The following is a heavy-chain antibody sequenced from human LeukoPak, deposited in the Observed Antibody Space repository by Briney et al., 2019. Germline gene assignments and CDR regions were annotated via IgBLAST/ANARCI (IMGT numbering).Heavy chain of an antibody. CDR1: GGSISSYY. CDR3: ARGLEYSSPDIYYFDY. CDR2: IYYSGST. D-gene: IGHD6-6*01. Sequence: SETLSLTCTVSGGSISSYYWSWIRQPPGKGLEWIGYIYYSGSTNYNPSLKSRVTISVDTSKNQFSLKLSSVTAADTAVYYCARGLEYSSPDIYYFDYWGQGTLVIVSS. V-gene: IGHV4-59*01. J-gene: IGHJ4*02.